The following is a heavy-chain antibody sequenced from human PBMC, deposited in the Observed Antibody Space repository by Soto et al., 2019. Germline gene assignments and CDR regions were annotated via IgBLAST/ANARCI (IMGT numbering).Heavy chain of an antibody. CDR1: GYTFTSYD. CDR3: ARGLEWSRSLDP. D-gene: IGHD3-3*01. V-gene: IGHV1-8*01. J-gene: IGHJ5*02. CDR2: MNPNSGNT. Sequence: QVQLVQSGAEVKKPGASVKVSCKASGYTFTSYDINWVRQATGQGLEWMGWMNPNSGNTGYAQKFQGRVTRTRNTSISTAYMELSSLRSEDMAVYYCARGLEWSRSLDPWGQGTLVTVSS.